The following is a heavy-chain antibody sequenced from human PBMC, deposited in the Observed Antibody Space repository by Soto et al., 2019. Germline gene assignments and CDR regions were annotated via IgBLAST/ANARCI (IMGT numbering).Heavy chain of an antibody. CDR2: IIPFFGTA. V-gene: IGHV1-69*13. J-gene: IGHJ4*02. CDR1: GYTFTSYA. Sequence: SVKVSCKASGYTFTSYAMHWVRQAPGQGLEWMGGIIPFFGTANYAQNFQGRITITAEESTSTVYLELSSLRSDETAMYYCARDFLRETHEYVYYFDYWGQGVLVTVSS. CDR3: ARDFLRETHEYVYYFDY. D-gene: IGHD3-16*01.